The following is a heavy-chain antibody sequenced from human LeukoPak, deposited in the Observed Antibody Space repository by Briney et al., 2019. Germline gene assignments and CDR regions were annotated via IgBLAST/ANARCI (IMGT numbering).Heavy chain of an antibody. CDR2: IYHSGST. D-gene: IGHD4-23*01. Sequence: PSETLSLTCAVSGGSISSSNWWSWVRQPPGKGLEWIGEIYHSGSTNYNPSLKSRVTISVDKSKNQFSLKLSSVTAADTAVYYCARAPFSRRYGGNSGLDYWGQGTLVTVSS. J-gene: IGHJ4*02. V-gene: IGHV4-4*02. CDR1: GGSISSSNW. CDR3: ARAPFSRRYGGNSGLDY.